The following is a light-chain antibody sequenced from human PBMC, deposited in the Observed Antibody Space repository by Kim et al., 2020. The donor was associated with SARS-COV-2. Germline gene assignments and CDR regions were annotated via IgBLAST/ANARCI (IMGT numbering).Light chain of an antibody. CDR1: TGAVTGGHF. CDR2: DTN. J-gene: IGLJ3*02. V-gene: IGLV7-46*01. Sequence: PGGAVTPTCGSSTGAVTGGHFPYGFQQKPGQAPRTVIYDTNKKLSWAPAGFSGSLLGGKAALTLAGAQPDDEADYYCLLSYGTTRVFGGGTQLTVL. CDR3: LLSYGTTRV.